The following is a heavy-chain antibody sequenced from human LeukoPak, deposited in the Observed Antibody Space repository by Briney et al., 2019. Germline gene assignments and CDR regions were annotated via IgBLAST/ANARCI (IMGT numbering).Heavy chain of an antibody. CDR3: AKPPKRSYCSGGSCYFRY. J-gene: IGHJ4*02. Sequence: QPGGSLRLSCAASGFTFSSYAMSWVRQAPGKGLEWVSAISGSGGSTYYADSVKGRFTISRDNSNNTLYLQMNSLRAEDTAVYYCAKPPKRSYCSGGSCYFRYWGQGTLVTVSS. D-gene: IGHD2-15*01. V-gene: IGHV3-23*01. CDR1: GFTFSSYA. CDR2: ISGSGGST.